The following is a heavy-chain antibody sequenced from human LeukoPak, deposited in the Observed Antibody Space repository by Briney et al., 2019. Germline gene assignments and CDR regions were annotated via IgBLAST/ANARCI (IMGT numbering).Heavy chain of an antibody. V-gene: IGHV1-18*01. D-gene: IGHD3-10*01. CDR3: ARPRRSGWWFDP. Sequence: ASVKVSCKASGYTFTSYGISWVRQAPGQGLEWMGWISSYNGNTNYAQKLQGRVTMTTDTSTSTAYMELRSLRSDDTAVYYCARPRRSGWWFDPGAREPWSPSPQ. J-gene: IGHJ5*02. CDR2: ISSYNGNT. CDR1: GYTFTSYG.